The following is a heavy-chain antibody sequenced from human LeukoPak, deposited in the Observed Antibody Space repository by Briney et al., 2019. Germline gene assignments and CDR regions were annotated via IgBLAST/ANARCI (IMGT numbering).Heavy chain of an antibody. D-gene: IGHD1-1*01. CDR3: VRDVSQRRHFDY. J-gene: IGHJ4*02. CDR2: IYYSGSA. V-gene: IGHV4-59*12. Sequence: PSETLSLTCTVSGGSISSYYWSWIRQPPGKGLEWIGYIYYSGSASYNPSLKSRVTISVDRSNNQFSLKMSSVTAADTAVYYCVRDVSQRRHFDYWGQGTLVTVSS. CDR1: GGSISSYY.